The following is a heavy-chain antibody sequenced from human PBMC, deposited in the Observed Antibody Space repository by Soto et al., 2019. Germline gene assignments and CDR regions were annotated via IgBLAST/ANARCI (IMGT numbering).Heavy chain of an antibody. CDR3: AKPIEAGVLHYGMNV. CDR1: GFRFSSYC. Sequence: XVCLRLSCAACGFRFSSYCMHWVGQAPGKGLEWVAVISHDGNNKYYADSVKGRFTISRDNSKNTLFLQMSSLGVEDTAVFHCAKPIEAGVLHYGMNVCGQRTTVTVSS. V-gene: IGHV3-30*18. CDR2: ISHDGNNK. J-gene: IGHJ6*02. D-gene: IGHD3-10*01.